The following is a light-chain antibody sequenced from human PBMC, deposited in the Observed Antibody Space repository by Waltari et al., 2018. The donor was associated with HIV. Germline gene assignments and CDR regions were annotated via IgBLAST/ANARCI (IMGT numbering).Light chain of an antibody. CDR2: DYT. CDR1: YIGSKN. CDR3: QVWDTSSDHVI. V-gene: IGLV3-21*02. J-gene: IGLJ2*01. Sequence: SFVLTQPPSVSVAPGQTARISCGGNYIGSKNVHWYQQKPGQAPVVVVHDYTDRPSGIPERFSGSNSGNTATLTISRVEVGDEADYHCQVWDTSSDHVIFGGGTKLTVL.